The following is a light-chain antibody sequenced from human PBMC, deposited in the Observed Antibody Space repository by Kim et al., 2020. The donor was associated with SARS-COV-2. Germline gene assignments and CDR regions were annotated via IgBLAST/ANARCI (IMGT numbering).Light chain of an antibody. J-gene: IGKJ5*01. CDR1: QSIRTY. CDR2: ATS. CDR3: QQSYTSPIT. Sequence: DIQMTQSPSSLSASVGDGVTITCRASQSIRTYLNWYQQKPGKAPNLLIYATSSLQSGVPSRFSGSGSGTDFTLTISSLQPEDFATYYCQQSYTSPITFGQGTRLEIK. V-gene: IGKV1-39*01.